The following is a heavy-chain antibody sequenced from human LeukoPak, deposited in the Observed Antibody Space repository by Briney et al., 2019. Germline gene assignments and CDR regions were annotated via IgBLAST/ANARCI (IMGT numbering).Heavy chain of an antibody. Sequence: GGSLRLSCTASGFSFSSYTMNWVRLAPGKGLEWVSSISSSRTKADSVEGRFTISRDNAKNSLYLQMDSLRVEDTTLYYCARVQDYLLYGPFDIWGQGTMVTVSS. CDR1: GFSFSSYT. V-gene: IGHV3-21*06. CDR2: ISSSRTK. J-gene: IGHJ3*02. CDR3: ARVQDYLLYGPFDI. D-gene: IGHD2/OR15-2a*01.